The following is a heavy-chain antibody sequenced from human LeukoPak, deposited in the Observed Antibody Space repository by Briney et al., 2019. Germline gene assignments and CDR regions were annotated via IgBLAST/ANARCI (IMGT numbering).Heavy chain of an antibody. J-gene: IGHJ4*02. Sequence: GGSLRLSCAASGFTFSSYAMHWVRQAPGKGLEWVAVISYDGSNKYYADSVKGRFTISRDNSKNTLYLQMNSLRAEDTAVYYCARWHIVVVTAIHGYFDYWGQGTLVTVSS. CDR1: GFTFSSYA. D-gene: IGHD2-21*02. V-gene: IGHV3-30-3*01. CDR2: ISYDGSNK. CDR3: ARWHIVVVTAIHGYFDY.